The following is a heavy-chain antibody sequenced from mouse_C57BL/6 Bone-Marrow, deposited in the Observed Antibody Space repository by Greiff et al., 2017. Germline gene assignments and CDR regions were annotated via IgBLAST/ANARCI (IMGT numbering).Heavy chain of an antibody. CDR1: GYTFTSYW. D-gene: IGHD2-5*01. J-gene: IGHJ1*03. V-gene: IGHV1-55*01. CDR3: ARPYYSNYWYFDV. CDR2: IDPGSGST. Sequence: VQLQQPGAELVKPGASVKMSCKASGYTFTSYWIIWVKQRPGQGLEWIGDIDPGSGSTNYNEKFKSKATLTVDTSSSTAYMQLSSLTSEDSAVYYCARPYYSNYWYFDVWGTGTTVTVSS.